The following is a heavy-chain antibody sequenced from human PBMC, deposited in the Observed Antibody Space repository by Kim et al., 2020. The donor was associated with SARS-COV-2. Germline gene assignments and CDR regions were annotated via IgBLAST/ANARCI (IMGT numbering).Heavy chain of an antibody. J-gene: IGHJ6*02. CDR1: GFTFSSYG. CDR2: ISYDGSSK. V-gene: IGHV3-30*18. Sequence: GGSLRLSCAASGFTFSSYGMNWVRQAPGKGLEWVAVISYDGSSKYYADSVKGRFTISRDNSKNTLYLQMNTLRVEDTAVYHCAKGLVERNYYYGMDVWGLGTTVTVSS. D-gene: IGHD1-1*01. CDR3: AKGLVERNYYYGMDV.